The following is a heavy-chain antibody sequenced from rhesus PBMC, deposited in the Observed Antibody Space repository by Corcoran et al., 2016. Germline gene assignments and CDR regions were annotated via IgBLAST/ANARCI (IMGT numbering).Heavy chain of an antibody. CDR1: GAAIRTHY. J-gene: IGHJ4*01. Sequence: QVQLQESGPGLVKPSETLPLTCAVSGAAIRTHYWKWIRQAPGRGLVWSGRIYNGGGSTAYYPALKSLVSFSMAPSNNQFSLKLTSVTAADTAVYYCAGVDRIVGCDYWGQGVLVTVSS. CDR3: AGVDRIVGCDY. D-gene: IGHD1-44*01. V-gene: IGHV4S2*01. CDR2: IYNGGGST.